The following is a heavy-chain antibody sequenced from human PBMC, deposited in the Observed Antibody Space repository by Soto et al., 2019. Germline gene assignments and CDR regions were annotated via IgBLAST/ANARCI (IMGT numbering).Heavy chain of an antibody. CDR3: AREDDGMDV. CDR1: GSSMSGFY. Sequence: SETLSLTCAVSGSSMSGFYWGWVRQPPGKGLEWIGSIFHSGNSYYNPSLKSRVILSVDTSKNQFSLNLTAAIAADTAVYYCAREDDGMDVWGQGTPVTSP. V-gene: IGHV4-38-2*02. J-gene: IGHJ6*02. CDR2: IFHSGNS.